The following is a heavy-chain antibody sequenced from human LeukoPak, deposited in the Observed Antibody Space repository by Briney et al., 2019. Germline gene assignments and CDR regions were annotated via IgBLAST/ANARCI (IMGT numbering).Heavy chain of an antibody. V-gene: IGHV3-23*01. CDR1: GFSFSDYA. Sequence: GGSLRLSCAAHGFSFSDYAMSWVRQAPGKGLEWVSSLSGSGTRILFADSVKGRFTFSRDNSKNTLYLQINSLRAEDTAVYYCAKGRRDTFRYDALHIWGQGTMVTVSS. CDR2: LSGSGTRI. D-gene: IGHD5-18*01. CDR3: AKGRRDTFRYDALHI. J-gene: IGHJ3*02.